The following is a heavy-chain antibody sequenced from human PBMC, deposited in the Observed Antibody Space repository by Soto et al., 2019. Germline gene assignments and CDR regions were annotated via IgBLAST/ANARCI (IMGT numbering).Heavy chain of an antibody. CDR2: IYPGDSDT. Sequence: PGESLKISCKGSGYSFTSYWIGWVRQMPEKSLEWMGIIYPGDSDTRYSPSFQGQVTISADKSISTAYLQWSSLKASDTAMYYCARQGRFGELLSRYYYYYMDVWGKGTTVTVSS. D-gene: IGHD3-10*01. CDR3: ARQGRFGELLSRYYYYYMDV. J-gene: IGHJ6*03. V-gene: IGHV5-51*01. CDR1: GYSFTSYW.